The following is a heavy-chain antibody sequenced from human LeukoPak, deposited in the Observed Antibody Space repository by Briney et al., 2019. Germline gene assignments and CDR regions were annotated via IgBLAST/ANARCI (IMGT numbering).Heavy chain of an antibody. CDR1: GFTFNRDW. D-gene: IGHD6-19*01. CDR3: ATKEPSTSGWSY. V-gene: IGHV3-7*01. CDR2: IKEDGSEK. Sequence: GGSLRLSCAASGFTFNRDWTAWVRQAPGKGLEWVTNIKEDGSEKNYVDSVKGRFTISRDNAVNSVYLQMNDLRAEDTGVYYCATKEPSTSGWSYWGQGTLVTVSS. J-gene: IGHJ4*02.